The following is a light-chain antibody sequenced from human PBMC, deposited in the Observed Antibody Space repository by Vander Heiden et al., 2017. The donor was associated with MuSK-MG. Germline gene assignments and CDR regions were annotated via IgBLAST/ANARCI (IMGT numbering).Light chain of an antibody. J-gene: IGLJ2*01. CDR3: KTGDSRKDAGG. Sequence: QSVLTPPPSTTAAPGPKVPSSGSGSDSNIGNNYVSWYRQFPGTAPKLLIFDNDKRPSGIPDRFSGSKSGTSAARSLTERQTADETGDYCKTGDSRKDAGGFGGGTKLTVL. CDR2: DND. CDR1: DSNIGNNY. V-gene: IGLV1-51*01.